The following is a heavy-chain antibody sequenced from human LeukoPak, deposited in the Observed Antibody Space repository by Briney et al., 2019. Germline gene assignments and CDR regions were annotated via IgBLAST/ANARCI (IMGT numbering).Heavy chain of an antibody. V-gene: IGHV1-69*13. CDR2: IIPIFGTA. D-gene: IGHD3-10*01. CDR1: GSTFSSYA. Sequence: SVKVSCKASGSTFSSYAISWVRQAPGQGLEWMGGIIPIFGTANYAQKFQGRVTITADESTSTAYMELSSLRSEDTAVYYCARALVFTMVREHPGYYFDYWGQGTLVTVSS. J-gene: IGHJ4*02. CDR3: ARALVFTMVREHPGYYFDY.